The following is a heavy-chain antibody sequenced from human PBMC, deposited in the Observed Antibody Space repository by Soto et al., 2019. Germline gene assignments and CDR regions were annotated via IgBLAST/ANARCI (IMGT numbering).Heavy chain of an antibody. CDR1: GFTFSSYA. CDR3: ATDTSGYYIALYYFDY. CDR2: ISGSGGSP. J-gene: IGHJ4*02. V-gene: IGHV3-23*01. Sequence: PGGSLRLSCAASGFTFSSYAMSWVRQAPGKGLEWVSTISGSGGSPYYADSVKGRFTISRDNSKNALYLQMNSLRAEDTAIYYCATDTSGYYIALYYFDYWGQGTQVTVSS. D-gene: IGHD3-22*01.